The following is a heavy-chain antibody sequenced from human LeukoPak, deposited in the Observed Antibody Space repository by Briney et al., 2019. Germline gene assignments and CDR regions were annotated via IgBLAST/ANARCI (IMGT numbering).Heavy chain of an antibody. CDR1: GFTFSSYG. V-gene: IGHV3-30*03. D-gene: IGHD4-11*01. J-gene: IGHJ4*02. CDR2: ISYDGSNK. CDR3: ATNDYSNYGGVDY. Sequence: PGRSLRLSCAASGFTFSSYGMHWVRQALGKGLEWVAVISYDGSNKYYADSVKGRFTISRDNSKNTLYLQMNSLRAEDTAVYYCATNDYSNYGGVDYWGQGTLVTVSS.